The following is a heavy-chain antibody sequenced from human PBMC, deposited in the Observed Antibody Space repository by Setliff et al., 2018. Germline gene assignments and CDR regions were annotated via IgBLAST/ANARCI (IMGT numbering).Heavy chain of an antibody. CDR2: VYSSGIT. CDR3: ARETTAWGYVDTAMVTFIDQ. CDR1: GGSISSQD. Sequence: NPLETLSLTCTVSGGSISSQDWSWIRQPPGKGLEWIGYVYSSGITNYNPSLKSRVTMSVDTSKNQFSLKLSSVTAADTAVYYCARETTAWGYVDTAMVTFIDQWGQGTLGTVPQ. V-gene: IGHV4-59*11. D-gene: IGHD5-18*01. J-gene: IGHJ4*02.